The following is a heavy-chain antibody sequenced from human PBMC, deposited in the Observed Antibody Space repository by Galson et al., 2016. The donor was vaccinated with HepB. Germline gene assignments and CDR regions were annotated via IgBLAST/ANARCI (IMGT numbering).Heavy chain of an antibody. CDR1: GDTFSSYA. J-gene: IGHJ4*02. CDR3: VRGVSMIRGVVRDNYHFDS. V-gene: IGHV1-69*10. D-gene: IGHD3-10*01. Sequence: SVKVSCKASGDTFSSYAISWVRQAPGQGLEWVGGIIPLLGKPKYAQKYQDRVTITADKSTTTAYMEMSSLRSEDTAVYYCVRGVSMIRGVVRDNYHFDSWGQGTLVTVSS. CDR2: IIPLLGKP.